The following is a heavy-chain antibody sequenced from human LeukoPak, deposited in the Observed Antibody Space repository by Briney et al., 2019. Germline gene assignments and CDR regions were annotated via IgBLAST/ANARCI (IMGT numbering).Heavy chain of an antibody. D-gene: IGHD5-18*01. V-gene: IGHV1-2*02. CDR3: ARDFRAAMVSDWFDP. CDR2: INPNSGAT. Sequence: ASVKVSCKASGYTFTGYYMHCVRQAPGQGLECMGWINPNSGATNYAQKFKGRVTMTRDTSISTAYMELSRLRSDDTAVYYCARDFRAAMVSDWFDPWGQGTLVTVSS. J-gene: IGHJ5*02. CDR1: GYTFTGYY.